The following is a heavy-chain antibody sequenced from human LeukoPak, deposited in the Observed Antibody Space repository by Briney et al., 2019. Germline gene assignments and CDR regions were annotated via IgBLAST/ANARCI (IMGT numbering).Heavy chain of an antibody. V-gene: IGHV4-59*01. CDR2: IYYTGST. J-gene: IGHJ4*02. CDR1: GDSITAYY. CDR3: ARDGSTTGWYSGDY. D-gene: IGHD6-19*01. Sequence: SETLSLTCTVSGDSITAYYWSWIGQPPGKGLEWIGCIYYTGSTNYNPSLKNRVTISLDTSKNQLSLRLSSVTTADTAVYYCARDGSTTGWYSGDYWGQGILVTVSS.